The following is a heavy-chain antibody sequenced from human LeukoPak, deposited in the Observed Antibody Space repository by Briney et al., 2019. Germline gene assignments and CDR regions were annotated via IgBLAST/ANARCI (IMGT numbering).Heavy chain of an antibody. CDR1: GGSISSYY. CDR3: ARSDIWGSYRFLDY. V-gene: IGHV4-59*01. D-gene: IGHD3-16*02. Sequence: SETLSLTCTVSGGSISSYYWSWIRQPPGKGLEWIGYMYYSGSTNYNPSLKSRVAISVDTSKDQFSLKLISVTSADTAVYYCARSDIWGSYRFLDYWGQGALVTVSS. CDR2: MYYSGST. J-gene: IGHJ4*02.